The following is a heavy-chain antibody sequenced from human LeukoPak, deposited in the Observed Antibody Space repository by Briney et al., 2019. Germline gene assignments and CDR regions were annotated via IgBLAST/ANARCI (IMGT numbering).Heavy chain of an antibody. Sequence: GGSLRLSCPASGFTFSSYSMNWVRQAPGKGLEWVSSISSSSSTIYYADSVKGRFTISRDNAKNSLYLQMNSLRAEDKAVYYCARAFVRDFWSGYYTDYFDYWGQGTLVTVSS. CDR2: ISSSSSTI. CDR3: ARAFVRDFWSGYYTDYFDY. D-gene: IGHD3-3*01. V-gene: IGHV3-21*01. J-gene: IGHJ4*02. CDR1: GFTFSSYS.